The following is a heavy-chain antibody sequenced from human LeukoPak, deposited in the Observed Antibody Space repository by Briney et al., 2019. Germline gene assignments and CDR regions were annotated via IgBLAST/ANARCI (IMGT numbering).Heavy chain of an antibody. CDR3: AREVKGYYYDSSGYYYFDY. Sequence: GGSLRLSCAASGFTFSSYAMNWVRQAPGKGLKWVSGISESGAITHYADSVKGRFTISRDNSKTTVFLQMNSLRAEDTALYYCAREVKGYYYDSSGYYYFDYWGQGTLVTVSS. J-gene: IGHJ4*02. D-gene: IGHD3-22*01. V-gene: IGHV3-23*01. CDR1: GFTFSSYA. CDR2: ISESGAIT.